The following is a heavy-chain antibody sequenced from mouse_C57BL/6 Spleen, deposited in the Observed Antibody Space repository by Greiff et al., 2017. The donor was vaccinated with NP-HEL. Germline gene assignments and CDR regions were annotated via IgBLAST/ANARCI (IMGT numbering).Heavy chain of an antibody. J-gene: IGHJ4*01. CDR2: IRNKANGYTT. D-gene: IGHD1-1*01. CDR3: ASSVVATRYYYAMDY. V-gene: IGHV7-3*01. CDR1: GFTFTDYY. Sequence: EVHLVESGGGLVQPGGSLSLSCAASGFTFTDYYMSWVRQPPGKALEWLGFIRNKANGYTTEYSASVKGRFTISRDNSQSILYLQMNALRAEDSATYYCASSVVATRYYYAMDYWGQGTSVTVSS.